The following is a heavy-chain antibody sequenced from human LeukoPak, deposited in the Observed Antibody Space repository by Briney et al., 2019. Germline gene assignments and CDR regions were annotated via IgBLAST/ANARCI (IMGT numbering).Heavy chain of an antibody. J-gene: IGHJ4*02. D-gene: IGHD3-10*01. Sequence: SQTLSLTCAISGDSVSSNSASWNWIRQSPSRGLEWLGRTYYRSKWRNDYAVSVKSRITINPDTSKNQFSLQLYSVTPEDTAVYYCARADYYGSGSYSNFDYWGQGTLVTVSS. CDR3: ARADYYGSGSYSNFDY. CDR2: TYYRSKWRN. V-gene: IGHV6-1*01. CDR1: GDSVSSNSAS.